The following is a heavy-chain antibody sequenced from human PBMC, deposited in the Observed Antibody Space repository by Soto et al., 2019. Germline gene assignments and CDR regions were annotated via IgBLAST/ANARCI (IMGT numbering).Heavy chain of an antibody. CDR2: ISYDGSNK. V-gene: IGHV3-30-3*01. CDR3: ARAGGYSYGYYFDY. D-gene: IGHD5-18*01. CDR1: VFTFISYA. J-gene: IGHJ4*02. Sequence: GWSLRLSCASSVFTFISYAMHWVRQAPGKGLEWVAVISYDGSNKYYADSVKGRFTISRDNSKNTLYLQMNSLRAEDTAVYYCARAGGYSYGYYFDYWGQGTLGTVSS.